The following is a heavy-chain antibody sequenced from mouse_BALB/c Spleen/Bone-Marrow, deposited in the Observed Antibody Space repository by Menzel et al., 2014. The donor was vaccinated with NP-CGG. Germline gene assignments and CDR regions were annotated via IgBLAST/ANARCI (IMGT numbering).Heavy chain of an antibody. J-gene: IGHJ3*01. CDR2: IDPANGNT. D-gene: IGHD2-9*01. V-gene: IGHV14-3*02. CDR1: GFNIKDTY. CDR3: TTYYGSRFFY. Sequence: VQLQQSGAELVKPGASVKLSCTASGFNIKDTYMHWVKQRPEQGLEWIGRIDPANGNTKYDPKFQGKATITADTSSNTAYLQLSSLPSEDTAVYYCTTYYGSRFFYWVQGPPVSVP.